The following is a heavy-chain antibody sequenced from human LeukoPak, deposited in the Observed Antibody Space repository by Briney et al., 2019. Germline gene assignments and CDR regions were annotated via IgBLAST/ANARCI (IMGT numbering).Heavy chain of an antibody. J-gene: IGHJ4*02. CDR1: GSTFSDYD. Sequence: PGGSLRLSCAASGSTFSDYDMSWIRQAPGKGLGWISYIASSSSYTNYADSVKGRFTISRDNAKNSLYLQMNSLRAEDTAVYYCARKADYFDYWGQGTLVTVSS. V-gene: IGHV3-11*03. D-gene: IGHD2-15*01. CDR2: IASSSSYT. CDR3: ARKADYFDY.